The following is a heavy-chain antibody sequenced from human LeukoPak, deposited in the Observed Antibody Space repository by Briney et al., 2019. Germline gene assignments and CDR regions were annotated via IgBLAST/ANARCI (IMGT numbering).Heavy chain of an antibody. CDR3: ARDLGVAVGAVYGMDV. CDR2: IYSGGST. Sequence: GGSLRLSCAASGFTVSSNYMSWVRQAPGKGLEWVSVIYSGGSTYYADSVKGRFTISRDNSKNTLYLQMNSLRAEDTAVYYCARDLGVAVGAVYGMDVWGQGTTVTVSS. V-gene: IGHV3-53*01. CDR1: GFTVSSNY. J-gene: IGHJ6*02. D-gene: IGHD1-26*01.